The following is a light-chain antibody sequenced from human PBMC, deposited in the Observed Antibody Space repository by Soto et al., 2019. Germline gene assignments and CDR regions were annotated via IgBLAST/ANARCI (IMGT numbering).Light chain of an antibody. CDR2: AAS. J-gene: IGKJ5*01. Sequence: DIQMTQSPSSLSASVGDRVTITCRASQDISVYLAWYQQKPGKVPKLLIYAASTLQSGVPSRFSGSGSGTDFTLTISSLQPEAVATYYCQQYNTAPLTFGQGTRLEIK. CDR1: QDISVY. V-gene: IGKV1-27*01. CDR3: QQYNTAPLT.